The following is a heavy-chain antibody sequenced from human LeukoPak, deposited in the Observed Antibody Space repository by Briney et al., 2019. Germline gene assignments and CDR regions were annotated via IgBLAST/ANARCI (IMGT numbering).Heavy chain of an antibody. CDR3: ARDRGVPRPYYFDQ. D-gene: IGHD3-10*01. V-gene: IGHV4-39*07. CDR2: IHYNGST. CDR1: GGSIGSSSYY. Sequence: DPSKTLSLTCTVSGGSIGSSSYYWGCIRQPPGKGLEWIGSIHYNGSTCYNPSLGGRVIMSIDTSKNQFSLRLTSVTAADTAMYYCARDRGVPRPYYFDQWGQGTLVTVSS. J-gene: IGHJ4*02.